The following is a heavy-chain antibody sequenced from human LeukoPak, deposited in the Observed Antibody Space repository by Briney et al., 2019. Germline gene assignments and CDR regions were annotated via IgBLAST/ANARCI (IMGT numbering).Heavy chain of an antibody. J-gene: IGHJ4*02. CDR3: VRGTYGDYAPYFVN. CDR2: ISSSGSTK. D-gene: IGHD4-17*01. V-gene: IGHV3-48*03. Sequence: GGSLRLSCAASGFTLLGYEMNWVRQAPGRGLEWVSYISSSGSTKKYVDSVKGRFTISRDDAKNSLFLQMNTLRAEDTAIYYCVRGTYGDYAPYFVNWGQGTLVTVSS. CDR1: GFTLLGYE.